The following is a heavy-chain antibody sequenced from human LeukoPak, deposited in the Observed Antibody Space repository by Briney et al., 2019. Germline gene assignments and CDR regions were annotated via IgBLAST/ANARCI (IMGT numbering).Heavy chain of an antibody. CDR1: GYSISSGYY. V-gene: IGHV4-38-2*02. Sequence: SETLSLTCTVSGYSISSGYYWGWIRQPAGKGLEWIGRIYSSGTTNYNASLMSRVTMSLDKSKSQFFLNLTSVTAADTAVYYCARERVDIAMGFDYWGQGSLVIVSS. J-gene: IGHJ4*02. D-gene: IGHD5-18*01. CDR2: IYSSGTT. CDR3: ARERVDIAMGFDY.